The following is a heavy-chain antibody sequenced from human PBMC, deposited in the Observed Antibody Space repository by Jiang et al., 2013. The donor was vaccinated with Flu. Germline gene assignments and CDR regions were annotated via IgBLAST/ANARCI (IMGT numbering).Heavy chain of an antibody. Sequence: TFSGFSLSTSRSGCGLDPSAPXKALEWLALIYWNDDKRYSPSLKSRLTITKDTSKNQVVLTMTNMDPVDTATYYCAHGSYTYGDYGDWGQGTLVTVSS. D-gene: IGHD4-17*01. V-gene: IGHV2-5*01. CDR2: IYWNDDK. CDR3: AHGSYTYGDYGD. J-gene: IGHJ4*02. CDR1: GFSLSTSRSG.